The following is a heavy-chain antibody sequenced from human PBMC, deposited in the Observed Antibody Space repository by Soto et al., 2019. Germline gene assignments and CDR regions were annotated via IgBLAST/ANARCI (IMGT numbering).Heavy chain of an antibody. Sequence: QITLKESGPTLVKPTQTLTLTCTFSGFSLSTSGVGVGWIRQPPGKALEWLALIYWDDDKRYSPSLRSRLTISKDTSKNQGVLTMTNTDPADTATYYCIQSRCGGDCLQSYASHSYYGLDVWGQGTTVAVSS. V-gene: IGHV2-5*02. D-gene: IGHD2-21*02. CDR2: IYWDDDK. CDR1: GFSLSTSGVG. CDR3: IQSRCGGDCLQSYASHSYYGLDV. J-gene: IGHJ6*02.